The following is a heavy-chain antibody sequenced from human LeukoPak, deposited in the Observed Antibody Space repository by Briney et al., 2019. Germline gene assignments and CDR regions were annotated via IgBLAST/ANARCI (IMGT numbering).Heavy chain of an antibody. Sequence: PGGSLLLGCAASGCTFSKEWMRWGRQAPGKGLVWVSRVTGDGSSTTYADSVKGRFTISRDNAKNTLFLQMNSLRAEDTAVYYCARGYLAAFDIW. CDR2: VTGDGSST. CDR1: GCTFSKEW. CDR3: ARGYLAAFDI. J-gene: IGHJ3*02. D-gene: IGHD5-12*01. V-gene: IGHV3-74*01.